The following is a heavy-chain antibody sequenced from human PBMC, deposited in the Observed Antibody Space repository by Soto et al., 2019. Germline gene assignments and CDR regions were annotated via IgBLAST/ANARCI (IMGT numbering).Heavy chain of an antibody. D-gene: IGHD2-15*01. V-gene: IGHV4-34*01. CDR1: GGSFSGYY. CDR3: ARRGDGIVVVVAATRRSYYFDY. CDR2: INHSGST. Sequence: SETLSLTCAFYGGSFSGYYWSWIRQPPGKGLEWIGEINHSGSTNYNPSLKSRVTISVDTSKNQFSLKLSSVTAADTAVYYCARRGDGIVVVVAATRRSYYFDYWGQGTLVTVSS. J-gene: IGHJ4*02.